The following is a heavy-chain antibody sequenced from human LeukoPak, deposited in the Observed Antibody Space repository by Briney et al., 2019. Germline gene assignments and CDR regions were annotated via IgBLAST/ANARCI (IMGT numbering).Heavy chain of an antibody. CDR1: GYTFSTYG. J-gene: IGHJ4*02. V-gene: IGHV1-18*01. CDR3: ARAGLRDYGDPLDY. Sequence: ASVKVSCKASGYTFSTYGISWVRQAPGQGLEWMGWISAYNGNTDYAQNLQGRVTMTTDTSTTTAYMELRSLRSDDTTVYYCARAGLRDYGDPLDYWGQGTLVTVSP. D-gene: IGHD4-17*01. CDR2: ISAYNGNT.